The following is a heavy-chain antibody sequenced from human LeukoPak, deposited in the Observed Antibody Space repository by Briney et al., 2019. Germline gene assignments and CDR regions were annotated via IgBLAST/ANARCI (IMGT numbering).Heavy chain of an antibody. CDR3: AGGSRSTPLAH. J-gene: IGHJ4*02. CDR2: INHSGST. Sequence: SETLSLTCAVYGGSFSGYYWSWIRQPPGKGLEWIGEINHSGSTNYNPSLKSRVTISVDTSKNQFSLKLSSVTAADTAVYYCAGGSRSTPLAHWGQGTLVTVSS. D-gene: IGHD2-2*01. CDR1: GGSFSGYY. V-gene: IGHV4-34*01.